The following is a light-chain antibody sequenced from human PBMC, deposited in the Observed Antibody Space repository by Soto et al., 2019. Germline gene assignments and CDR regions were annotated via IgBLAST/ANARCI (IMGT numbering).Light chain of an antibody. CDR2: GNS. V-gene: IGLV1-40*01. CDR3: QSYDSSLSGWV. J-gene: IGLJ3*02. Sequence: QAVVTQPPSVSGAPGQRVTISWTGSSSNIGAGYDVHWYQQLPGTAPKLLIYGNSNRPSGVPDRFSGSKSGTSASLAITGLQAGDEADYYCQSYDSSLSGWVFGGGTKLTVL. CDR1: SSNIGAGYD.